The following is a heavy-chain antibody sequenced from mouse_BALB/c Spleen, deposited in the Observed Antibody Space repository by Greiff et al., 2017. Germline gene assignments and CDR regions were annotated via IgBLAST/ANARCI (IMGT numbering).Heavy chain of an antibody. CDR2: ISYDGSN. CDR3: ARDGLDSSGYGFAY. CDR1: GYSITSGYY. V-gene: IGHV3-6*02. D-gene: IGHD3-2*01. J-gene: IGHJ3*01. Sequence: DVQLVESGPGLVKPSQSLSLTCSVTGYSITSGYYWNWIRQFPGNKLEWMGYISYDGSNNYNPSLKNRISITRDTSKNQFFLKLNSVTTEDTAPYYGARDGLDSSGYGFAYWGQGTLVTVSA.